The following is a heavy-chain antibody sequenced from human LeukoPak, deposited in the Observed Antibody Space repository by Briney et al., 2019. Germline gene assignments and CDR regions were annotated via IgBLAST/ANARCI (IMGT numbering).Heavy chain of an antibody. CDR3: ARDQYGSGSGHYYMDA. V-gene: IGHV3-21*01. J-gene: IGHJ6*03. CDR1: GFTFSSYS. CDR2: ISSSSSYI. Sequence: GGSLRLSCAASGFTFSSYSMNWVRQAPGKGLEWVSSISSSSSYIYYADSVKGRFTISRDNAKNSLYLQMNSLRAEDTAVYYCARDQYGSGSGHYYMDAWGKGTTVTVSS. D-gene: IGHD3-10*01.